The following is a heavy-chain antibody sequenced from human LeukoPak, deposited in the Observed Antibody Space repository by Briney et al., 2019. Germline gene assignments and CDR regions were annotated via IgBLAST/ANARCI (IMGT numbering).Heavy chain of an antibody. J-gene: IGHJ6*04. Sequence: SSETLSLTCTVSGGSIYGFYWSWIRQSPEKGLEWIGYVYFSGSTSYNPSLESRVTISIDTSKNQFSLKLSSVTTADTAVYYCARGYGRQTNSGMDVWGKGTTVTVSA. CDR3: ARGYGRQTNSGMDV. CDR2: VYFSGST. D-gene: IGHD5-18*01. CDR1: GGSIYGFY. V-gene: IGHV4-59*01.